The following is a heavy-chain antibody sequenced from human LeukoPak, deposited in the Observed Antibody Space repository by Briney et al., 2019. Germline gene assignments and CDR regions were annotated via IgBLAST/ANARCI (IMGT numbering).Heavy chain of an antibody. CDR3: AEEDFRRVDV. CDR2: IKPDGSES. Sequence: GGSLRLSCAASGFPFSSHFMTWVRQTPGRGLEWVAKIKPDGSESYYVDSVKGRFTISRDNTRKSMYLEMNNLRAEDMAVYYCAEEDFRRVDVWGQGTTVSVSS. D-gene: IGHD3-3*01. V-gene: IGHV3-7*01. CDR1: GFPFSSHF. J-gene: IGHJ6*02.